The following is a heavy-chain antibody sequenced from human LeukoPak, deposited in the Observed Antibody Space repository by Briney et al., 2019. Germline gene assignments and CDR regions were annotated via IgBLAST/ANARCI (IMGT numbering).Heavy chain of an antibody. CDR2: ISRSGGTT. V-gene: IGHV3-23*01. Sequence: GGSLRLSCAASGFTFSSSAMSWVRQAPGKGLEWVSTISRSGGTTDYADSVKGRFTTSRDNSKNTLYLQMNSLRAEDTAIYYCAKEYDFWSGSSYYFDYWGQGTLVTVSS. CDR1: GFTFSSSA. J-gene: IGHJ4*02. CDR3: AKEYDFWSGSSYYFDY. D-gene: IGHD3-3*01.